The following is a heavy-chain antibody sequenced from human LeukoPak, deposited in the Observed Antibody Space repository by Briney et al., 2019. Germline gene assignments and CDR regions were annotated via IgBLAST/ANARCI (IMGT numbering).Heavy chain of an antibody. J-gene: IGHJ4*02. CDR3: ARDLSGVAGYTYGRGIDY. D-gene: IGHD5-18*01. Sequence: GGSLRLSCAASEFSVGSNYMTWVRQAPGKGLEWVANIKKDGSEKYYVDSVKGRFTISRDNAKTSLYLQMNSLRAEDTAVYYCARDLSGVAGYTYGRGIDYWGQGTLVTVSS. CDR2: IKKDGSEK. V-gene: IGHV3-7*01. CDR1: EFSVGSNY.